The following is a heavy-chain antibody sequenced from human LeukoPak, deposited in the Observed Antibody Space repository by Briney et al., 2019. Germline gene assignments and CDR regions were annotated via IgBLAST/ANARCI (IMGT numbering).Heavy chain of an antibody. Sequence: ASVKVSCKASGYTFTSYGISWVRQAPGQGLEWMGWISAYNGNTNYAQKLQGRVTMTTDTSTSTAYMELRSLRSDDTAVYYCARDGPRPWGAGDAFDIWGQGTMVTVSS. V-gene: IGHV1-18*01. CDR1: GYTFTSYG. J-gene: IGHJ3*02. CDR2: ISAYNGNT. D-gene: IGHD1-26*01. CDR3: ARDGPRPWGAGDAFDI.